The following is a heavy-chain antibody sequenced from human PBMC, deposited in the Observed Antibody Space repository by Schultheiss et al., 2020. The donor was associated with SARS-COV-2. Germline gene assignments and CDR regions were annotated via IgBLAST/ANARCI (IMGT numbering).Heavy chain of an antibody. CDR3: ARDSSGYLGGYYFDY. CDR1: GGSFSGYY. D-gene: IGHD3-22*01. Sequence: SETLSLTCAVYGGSFSGYYWGWIRQPPGKGLEWIGYIYYSGSTYYNPSLKSRVTISVDTSKNQFSLKLSSVTAADTAVYYCARDSSGYLGGYYFDYWGQGTLVTVSS. CDR2: IYYSGST. V-gene: IGHV4-59*01. J-gene: IGHJ4*02.